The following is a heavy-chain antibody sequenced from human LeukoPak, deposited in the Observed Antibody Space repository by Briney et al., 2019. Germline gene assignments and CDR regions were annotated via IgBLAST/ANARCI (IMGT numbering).Heavy chain of an antibody. CDR2: IYYSGST. V-gene: IGHV4-59*01. J-gene: IGHJ3*02. CDR1: GGPISRYY. D-gene: IGHD7-27*01. CDR3: ARGSRGDGAAFDI. Sequence: SETLSLTCTVSGGPISRYYWSWIRQPPGKGLEWIAYIYYSGSTNYNPSLKSRVTISVDTSKNQFSLKLISVTAADTAVYYCARGSRGDGAAFDIWGQGTMVTVSS.